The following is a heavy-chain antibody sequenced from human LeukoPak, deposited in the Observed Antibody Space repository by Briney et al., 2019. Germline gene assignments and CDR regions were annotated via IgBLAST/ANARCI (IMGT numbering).Heavy chain of an antibody. CDR3: AREYSSGWYYFDY. J-gene: IGHJ4*02. CDR2: IYYSGST. Sequence: SETLSLTCTVSGGSISSGGYYWSWIRQHPGKGLEWIGYIYYSGSTYYNLSLKSRVTISVDTSKNRFSLKLSSVTAADTAVYYCAREYSSGWYYFDYWGQGTLVTVSS. V-gene: IGHV4-31*03. CDR1: GGSISSGGYY. D-gene: IGHD6-19*01.